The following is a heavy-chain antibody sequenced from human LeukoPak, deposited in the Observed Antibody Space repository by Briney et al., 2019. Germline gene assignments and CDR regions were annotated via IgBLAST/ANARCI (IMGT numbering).Heavy chain of an antibody. D-gene: IGHD3-9*01. CDR3: AKGLTGYSDY. CDR2: IWYDGSNK. CDR1: GFTFRSYA. Sequence: PGGSLRLSCAASGFTFRSYAIHWVRQAPGKGLEWVAVIWYDGSNKYYADSVKGRFTISRDNSKNTLYLQMNSLRAEDTAVYYCAKGLTGYSDYWGQGTLVTVSS. V-gene: IGHV3-33*06. J-gene: IGHJ4*02.